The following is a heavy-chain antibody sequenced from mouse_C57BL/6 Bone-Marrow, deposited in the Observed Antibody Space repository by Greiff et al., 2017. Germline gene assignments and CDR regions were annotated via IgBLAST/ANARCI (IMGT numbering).Heavy chain of an antibody. Sequence: EVQLQQSGAELVRPGASVKLSCTASGFNIKDYYMHWVKPRPEQGLEWIGRIDPEDGDTEYAPKFQGKATMTADTSSNTAYRQLSSLTSEDTAVYYCTTPYYGSSSFAYWGQGTLVTVSA. D-gene: IGHD1-1*01. CDR2: IDPEDGDT. CDR1: GFNIKDYY. V-gene: IGHV14-1*01. CDR3: TTPYYGSSSFAY. J-gene: IGHJ3*01.